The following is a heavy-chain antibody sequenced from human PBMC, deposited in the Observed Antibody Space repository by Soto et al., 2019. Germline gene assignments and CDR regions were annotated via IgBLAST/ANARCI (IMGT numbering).Heavy chain of an antibody. CDR2: IYHSGST. V-gene: IGHV4-30-2*01. D-gene: IGHD2-15*01. J-gene: IGHJ5*02. CDR1: GGSISSGGYS. Sequence: KPSETLSLTCAVSGGSISSGGYSWNWIRQPPGKGLEWIGSIYHSGSTYYNPSLKSRVTISVDRSKNQFSLKLSSVTAADTAVYYCARDHCSDGTCYPWFDPWGQGTLVTVSS. CDR3: ARDHCSDGTCYPWFDP.